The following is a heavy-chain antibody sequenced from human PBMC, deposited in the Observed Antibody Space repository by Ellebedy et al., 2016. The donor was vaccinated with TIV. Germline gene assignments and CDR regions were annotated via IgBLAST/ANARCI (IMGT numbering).Heavy chain of an antibody. Sequence: GESLKISXAASGFTFSSYSMNWVRQAPGKGLEWVSYISSSSSTIYYADSVKGRFTISRDNAKNSLYLQMNSLRAEDTAVYYCARALWFSSSWQSGGDYWGQGTLVTVSS. V-gene: IGHV3-48*04. J-gene: IGHJ4*02. CDR1: GFTFSSYS. CDR2: ISSSSSTI. D-gene: IGHD6-13*01. CDR3: ARALWFSSSWQSGGDY.